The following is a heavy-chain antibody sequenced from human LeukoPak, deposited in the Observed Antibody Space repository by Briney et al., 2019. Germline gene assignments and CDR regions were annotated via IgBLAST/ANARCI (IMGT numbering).Heavy chain of an antibody. J-gene: IGHJ4*02. CDR1: GGSISSYY. Sequence: SETLSLTCTVSGGSISSYYWSWIRQPPGKGLEWIGYIYYSGSTNYNPSLKSRVTISVDTSKNQFSLKLSSVTAADTAVYHCARGGGDYYDSSGYYYVFDYWGQGTLVTVSS. CDR2: IYYSGST. V-gene: IGHV4-59*01. CDR3: ARGGGDYYDSSGYYYVFDY. D-gene: IGHD3-22*01.